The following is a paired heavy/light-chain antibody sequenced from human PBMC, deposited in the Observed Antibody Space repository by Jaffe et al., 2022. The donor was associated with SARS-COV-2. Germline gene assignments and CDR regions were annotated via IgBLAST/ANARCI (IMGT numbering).Light chain of an antibody. CDR2: NDN. CDR1: ALPNQF. J-gene: IGLJ2*01. CDR3: QSSDSSGASVI. V-gene: IGLV3-25*03. Sequence: SSELTQPPSVSVSPGQTAKITCSADALPNQFAYWYQQRPGQAPRLLIYNDNERPSAIPERFSGSSSGTTVTLTISGVQAEDEADYYCQSSDSSGASVIFGGGTKLTVL.
Heavy chain of an antibody. CDR1: GLTFSRYI. CDR3: ARGAFDNSGSYCAY. CDR2: ISSSSRYR. D-gene: IGHD3-22*01. J-gene: IGHJ4*02. V-gene: IGHV3-21*01. Sequence: EVQLVESGGGLVKPGGSLRLSCAASGLTFSRYIMNWVRQAPGKGLEWVSSISSSSRYRHYADSVKGRFTISRDNAKNSLYLEMDSLRAEDTAVYYCARGAFDNSGSYCAYWGQGTLVTVSS.